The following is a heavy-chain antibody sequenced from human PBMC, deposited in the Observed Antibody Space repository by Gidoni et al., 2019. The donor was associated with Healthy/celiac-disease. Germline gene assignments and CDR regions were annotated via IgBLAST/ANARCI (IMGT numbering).Heavy chain of an antibody. CDR2: INHSGST. CDR1: GGSFSGYY. Sequence: QVQLQQWGAGLLKPSETLSLTCAVYGGSFSGYYWSWIRQPPWKGLEWIGEINHSGSTNYHPSLKSRVTISVDTSKHQFSLKLSSVTAADTAVYYCARASYYYDSSGYDFDYWGQGTLVTVSS. CDR3: ARASYYYDSSGYDFDY. J-gene: IGHJ4*02. V-gene: IGHV4-34*01. D-gene: IGHD3-22*01.